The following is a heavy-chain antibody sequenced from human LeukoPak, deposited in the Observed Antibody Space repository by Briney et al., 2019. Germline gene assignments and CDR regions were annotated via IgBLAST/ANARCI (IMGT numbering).Heavy chain of an antibody. V-gene: IGHV3-74*01. D-gene: IGHD6-13*01. Sequence: QPGGSLRLSCAASGFTFSSYWMHWVRQAPGKGLLWVSRINSDGSSTSYADSVKGRFTISRDNAKNTLYLQVNSLRAEDTAVYYCARRIAAAAAPYYFDYWGQGTLVTVSS. CDR1: GFTFSSYW. CDR3: ARRIAAAAAPYYFDY. J-gene: IGHJ4*02. CDR2: INSDGSST.